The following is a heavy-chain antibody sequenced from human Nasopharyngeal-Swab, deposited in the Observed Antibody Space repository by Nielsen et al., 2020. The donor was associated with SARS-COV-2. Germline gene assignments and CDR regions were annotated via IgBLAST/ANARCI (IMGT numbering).Heavy chain of an antibody. Sequence: SETLSLTCTVSGGSISSSSYYWGWIRQPPGKGLEWIGSIYYSGSTYYNPSLKSRVTISVDTSKNQFSLKLSSVTAADTAVYYCVRSGIVGAIYYWGQGTLVTVSS. CDR3: VRSGIVGAIYY. D-gene: IGHD1-26*01. CDR1: GGSISSSSYY. CDR2: IYYSGST. J-gene: IGHJ4*02. V-gene: IGHV4-39*07.